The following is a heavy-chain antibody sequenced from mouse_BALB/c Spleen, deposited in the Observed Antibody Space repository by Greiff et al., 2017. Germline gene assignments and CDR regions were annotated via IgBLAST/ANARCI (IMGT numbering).Heavy chain of an antibody. CDR1: GYTFTSYY. V-gene: IGHV1S81*02. D-gene: IGHD2-3*01. J-gene: IGHJ2*01. CDR2: INPSNGGT. Sequence: QVQLQQSGAELVKPGASVKLSCKASGYTFTSYYMYWVKQRPGQGLEWIGEINPSNGGTNFNEKFKSKATLTVDKSSSTAYMQLSSLTSEDSAVYYCTRWYDGYYFDYWGQGTTLTVSS. CDR3: TRWYDGYYFDY.